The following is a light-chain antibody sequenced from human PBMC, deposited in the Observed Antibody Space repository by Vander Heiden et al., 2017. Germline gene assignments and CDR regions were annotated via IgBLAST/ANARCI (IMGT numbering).Light chain of an antibody. CDR1: QSISSY. CDR3: QQRDSTPLT. J-gene: IGKJ4*01. CDR2: AAS. V-gene: IGKV1-39*01. Sequence: DIEMTESPSSLSASVGDRVTITCRASQSISSYLNWYQQKPGKAPKLLIYAASSLQSGVPSRFSGSGSWTDFTLTISRLQPEDFATYYCQQRDSTPLTFGGGTKVEIK.